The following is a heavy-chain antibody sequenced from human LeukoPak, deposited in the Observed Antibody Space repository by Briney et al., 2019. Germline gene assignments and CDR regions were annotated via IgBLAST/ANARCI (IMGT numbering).Heavy chain of an antibody. V-gene: IGHV3-53*01. CDR1: GFTVITND. CDR3: ARGVEPLAANTLAY. D-gene: IGHD1-14*01. Sequence: GGSLRLSCAASGFTVITNDMTWVRQAPGKGLEWGSVLYSDGNTKYADSVQGRFTISRDNSKNTLYLEMNSLSPDDTAVYYCARGVEPLAANTLAYWGQGTLVTVST. CDR2: LYSDGNT. J-gene: IGHJ4*02.